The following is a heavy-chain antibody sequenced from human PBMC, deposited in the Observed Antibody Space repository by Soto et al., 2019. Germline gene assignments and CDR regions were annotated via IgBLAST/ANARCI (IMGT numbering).Heavy chain of an antibody. Sequence: PSETLSFPCTVSGGSIISYNWRLIRQPPGKGLEWIGYIYYSGITNYNPSLKSRVTISVDTSKNQFSLKLSSVTAADTAVYYCARYKSNYYYGMDVWGQGTTVT. D-gene: IGHD1-20*01. CDR1: GGSIISYN. V-gene: IGHV4-59*01. CDR3: ARYKSNYYYGMDV. CDR2: IYYSGIT. J-gene: IGHJ6*02.